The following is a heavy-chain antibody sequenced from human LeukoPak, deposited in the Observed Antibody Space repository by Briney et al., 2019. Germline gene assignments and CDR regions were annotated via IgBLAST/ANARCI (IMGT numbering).Heavy chain of an antibody. J-gene: IGHJ4*02. CDR2: IYYSGST. CDR1: GGSISSYY. Sequence: SETQSLTCTVSGGSISSYYWSWIRQPPGKGLEWIGYIYYSGSTNYNPSLKSRVTISVDTSKNQFSLKLSSVTAADTAVYYCARGGVGIPFGYWGQGTLVTVSS. CDR3: ARGGVGIPFGY. V-gene: IGHV4-59*01. D-gene: IGHD3-10*01.